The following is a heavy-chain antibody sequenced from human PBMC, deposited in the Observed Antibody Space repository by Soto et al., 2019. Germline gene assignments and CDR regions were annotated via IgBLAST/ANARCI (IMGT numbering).Heavy chain of an antibody. Sequence: TSETLSLTCTVSGASISRGAFYWSWVRQHPGKGLEWIGNTYYSGETHYNPPLKSRLTISVYASKNQLSLKLTSVTAADTAVYYCARGSFPGATVLGYWGPGTLVTVSS. CDR2: TYYSGET. V-gene: IGHV4-31*03. D-gene: IGHD3-10*01. CDR3: ARGSFPGATVLGY. CDR1: GASISRGAFY. J-gene: IGHJ4*02.